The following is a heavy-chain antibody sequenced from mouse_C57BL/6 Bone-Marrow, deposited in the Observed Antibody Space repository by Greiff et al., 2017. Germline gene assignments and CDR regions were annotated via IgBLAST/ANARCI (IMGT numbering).Heavy chain of an antibody. J-gene: IGHJ3*01. V-gene: IGHV2-5*01. CDR2: IWRGGST. CDR3: AKGPYYYGSSLAY. D-gene: IGHD1-1*01. CDR1: GFSLTSYG. Sequence: VKLMESGPGLVQPSQSLSITCTVSGFSLTSYGVHWVRQSPGKGLEWLGVIWRGGSTDYNAAFMSRLSITKDNSKSQVFFKMNSLQADDTAIYCCAKGPYYYGSSLAYWGQGTLVTVSA.